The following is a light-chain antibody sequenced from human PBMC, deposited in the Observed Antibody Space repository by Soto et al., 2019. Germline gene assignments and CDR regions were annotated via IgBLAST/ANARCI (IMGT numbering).Light chain of an antibody. CDR2: EVS. CDR3: SSYTTSSTLV. CDR1: SSDVAYYNF. Sequence: QLVLTQPASVSGSPGQSITISCTGTSSDVAYYNFVSWYQQHPGKAPQLLIYEVSSRPSGVSDRFSGSKSGNTASLTISGLQAEDEADYYCSSYTTSSTLVFGGGTKLTVL. J-gene: IGLJ2*01. V-gene: IGLV2-14*01.